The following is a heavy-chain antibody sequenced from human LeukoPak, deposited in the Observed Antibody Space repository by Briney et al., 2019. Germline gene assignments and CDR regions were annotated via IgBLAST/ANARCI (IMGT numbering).Heavy chain of an antibody. CDR2: ISYDGSNK. D-gene: IGHD3-9*01. Sequence: HPGGSLRLSCAASGFTFSSYGMYWVRQAPGKGLEWVAVISYDGSNKYYADSVKGRFTISRDNSKNTLYLQMNSLRAEDTAVYYCAKQRDILTGYTYDYWGQGTLVTVSS. V-gene: IGHV3-30*18. CDR1: GFTFSSYG. CDR3: AKQRDILTGYTYDY. J-gene: IGHJ4*02.